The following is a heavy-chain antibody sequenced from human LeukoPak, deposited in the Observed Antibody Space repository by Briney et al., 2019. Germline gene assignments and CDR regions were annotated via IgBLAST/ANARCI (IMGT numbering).Heavy chain of an antibody. V-gene: IGHV3-21*01. D-gene: IGHD6-6*01. CDR3: SKDRPRSSFDY. Sequence: PGGSLRLSCAASGFTFSSNTMNWVRQAPGKGLEWVSSISSDRIHTFYADPVKGRFTISRDNAKNSLYLQMNSLRDEDTAVYYCSKDRPRSSFDYWGQGILVTVSS. J-gene: IGHJ4*02. CDR1: GFTFSSNT. CDR2: ISSDRIHT.